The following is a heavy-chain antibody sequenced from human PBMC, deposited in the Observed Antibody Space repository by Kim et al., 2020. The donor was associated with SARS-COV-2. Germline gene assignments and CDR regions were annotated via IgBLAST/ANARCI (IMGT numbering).Heavy chain of an antibody. Sequence: ASVKVSCKASGYTFTSYGISWVRQAPGQGLEWMGWISAYNGNTNYPQKLQGRVTMTTDTSTSTAYMELRSLRSDDTAVYYCARDAITGTTSWFDPWGQGTLVTVSS. CDR3: ARDAITGTTSWFDP. CDR2: ISAYNGNT. D-gene: IGHD1-20*01. V-gene: IGHV1-18*04. J-gene: IGHJ5*02. CDR1: GYTFTSYG.